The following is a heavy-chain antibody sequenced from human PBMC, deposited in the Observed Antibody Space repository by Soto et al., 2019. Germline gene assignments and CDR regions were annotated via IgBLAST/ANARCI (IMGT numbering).Heavy chain of an antibody. Sequence: QEQLAESGGGLVKPGGSLRLSCAASGFSFNVYYMTWIRQAPGRGLEWVASISMLGDSTYYADSVKGRFTISRDNVKNSLALQMDTLSAEDTAVYYCARDRAGTRTFPQTTFNLWGQGTTVAVAS. CDR2: ISMLGDST. D-gene: IGHD6-19*01. CDR1: GFSFNVYY. V-gene: IGHV3-11*01. CDR3: ARDRAGTRTFPQTTFNL. J-gene: IGHJ3*01.